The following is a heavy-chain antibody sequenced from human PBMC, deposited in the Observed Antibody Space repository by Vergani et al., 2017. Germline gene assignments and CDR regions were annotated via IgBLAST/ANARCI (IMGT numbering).Heavy chain of an antibody. V-gene: IGHV3-48*04. CDR2: ISSSSSTI. D-gene: IGHD4-17*01. Sequence: EVQLVESGGGLVQPGRSLRLSCTASGFTFSSYAMSWVRQAPGKGLEWVSYISSSSSTIYYADSVKGRFTISRDNAKNSLYLQMNSLRAEDTAVYYCARDLYGDYDWYFDLWGRGTLVTVSS. J-gene: IGHJ2*01. CDR1: GFTFSSYA. CDR3: ARDLYGDYDWYFDL.